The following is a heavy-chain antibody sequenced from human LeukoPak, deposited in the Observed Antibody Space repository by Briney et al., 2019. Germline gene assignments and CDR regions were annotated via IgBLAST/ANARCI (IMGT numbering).Heavy chain of an antibody. J-gene: IGHJ4*02. Sequence: PGGSLRLSCAASGFTFSSYSMNWVRQAPGKGLEWVSSISSSSSYIYYADSVKGRFTISRDNAKNSLYLQMNSLRAEDTTVYYCARWEGSYYYYWGQGTLVTVSS. CDR2: ISSSSSYI. CDR3: ARWEGSYYYY. V-gene: IGHV3-21*01. CDR1: GFTFSSYS. D-gene: IGHD1-26*01.